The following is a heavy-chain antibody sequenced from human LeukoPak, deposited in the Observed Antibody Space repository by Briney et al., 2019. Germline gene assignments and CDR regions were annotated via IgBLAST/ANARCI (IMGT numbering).Heavy chain of an antibody. CDR3: ARGGHYYDSSGYGNWYFDL. V-gene: IGHV3-21*01. Sequence: GGSLRLSCAASGFTFSSYNMNWVRQAPGKGLEWVSSISSSSSYIYYADSVKGRFTISRDNAKNSLYLQVNSLRAEDTAVYYCARGGHYYDSSGYGNWYFDLWGRGTLVTVSS. CDR1: GFTFSSYN. D-gene: IGHD3-22*01. CDR2: ISSSSSYI. J-gene: IGHJ2*01.